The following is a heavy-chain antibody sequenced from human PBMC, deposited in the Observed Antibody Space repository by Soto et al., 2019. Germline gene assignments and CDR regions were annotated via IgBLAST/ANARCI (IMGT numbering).Heavy chain of an antibody. J-gene: IGHJ6*02. D-gene: IGHD6-13*01. Sequence: SETLSLTCTVSGGSISSYYWSWIRQPPGKGLEWIGYIYYSGSTNYNPSLKSRVTISVDTSKNQFSLKLSSVTAADTAVYYCASSNIAAAGFYYYGMDAWGRGTTVTVSS. V-gene: IGHV4-59*01. CDR2: IYYSGST. CDR1: GGSISSYY. CDR3: ASSNIAAAGFYYYGMDA.